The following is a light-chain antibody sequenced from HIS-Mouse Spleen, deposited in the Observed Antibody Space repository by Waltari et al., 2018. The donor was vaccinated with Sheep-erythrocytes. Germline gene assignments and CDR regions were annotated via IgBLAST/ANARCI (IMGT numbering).Light chain of an antibody. CDR3: CSYAGSYNHV. CDR1: SSDVVGYNY. J-gene: IGLJ1*01. CDR2: DVR. V-gene: IGLV2-11*01. Sequence: QSALTQPRSVSGSPGQSVPISCTGTSSDVVGYNYVSGYQQHPGNAPKLMIYDVRKRPSGVPDRFSGSKSGNTASLTISGLQAEDEADYYCCSYAGSYNHVFATGTKVTVL.